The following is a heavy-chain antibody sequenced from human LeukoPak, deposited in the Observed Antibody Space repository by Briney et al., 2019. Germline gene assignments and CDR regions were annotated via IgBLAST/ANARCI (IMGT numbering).Heavy chain of an antibody. CDR1: GFTFSSYA. CDR2: ISGSGGST. Sequence: GGSLRLSCAASGFTFSSYAMSWVRQAPGKGLEWVSAISGSGGSTYYADSVKGRFTISRDNSKNTLYLQMNSLRAEDTAVYYCARYCSSTSCYSVWGQGTLVTVPS. D-gene: IGHD2-2*01. V-gene: IGHV3-23*01. J-gene: IGHJ4*02. CDR3: ARYCSSTSCYSV.